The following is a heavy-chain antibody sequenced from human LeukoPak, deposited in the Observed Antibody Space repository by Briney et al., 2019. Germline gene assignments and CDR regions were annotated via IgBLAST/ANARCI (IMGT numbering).Heavy chain of an antibody. CDR2: INHSGST. D-gene: IGHD6-19*01. CDR3: ARLLSGWTYYYYYYYYMDV. CDR1: GGSFSGYY. V-gene: IGHV4-34*01. J-gene: IGHJ6*03. Sequence: SETLSLTCAVYGGSFSGYYWSWIRQPPGKGLEWIGEINHSGSTNYNPSLKSRVTISVDTSKNQFSLKLSSVTAAGTAVYYCARLLSGWTYYYYYYYYMDVWGKGTTVTVSS.